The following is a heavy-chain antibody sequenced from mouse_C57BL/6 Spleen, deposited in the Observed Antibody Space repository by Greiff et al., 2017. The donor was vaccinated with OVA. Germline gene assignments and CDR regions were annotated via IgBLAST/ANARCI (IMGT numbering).Heavy chain of an antibody. V-gene: IGHV1-42*01. CDR2: INPSTGGT. Sequence: EVQLQQSGPELVKPGASVKISCKASGYSFTGYYMNWVKQSPEKSLEWIGEINPSTGGTTYNQKFKAKATLTVDKSSSTAYMQLKSLTSEDSAVYYCARSGSSGYVGAMDYWGQGTSVTVSS. J-gene: IGHJ4*01. CDR3: ARSGSSGYVGAMDY. D-gene: IGHD3-2*02. CDR1: GYSFTGYY.